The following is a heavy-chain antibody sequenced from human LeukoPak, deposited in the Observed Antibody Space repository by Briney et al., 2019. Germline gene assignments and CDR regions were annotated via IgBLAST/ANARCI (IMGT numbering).Heavy chain of an antibody. CDR3: AGFDLVAGNDY. Sequence: PSETLSLTCTVSGGTINSSSYYWGWIRQPPGKGLEMIASICYSGSTYYDPSLNRRATISVVTPKSQFSLELSSVAGADTSVYYWAGFDLVAGNDYWGQGTLVTVSS. CDR2: ICYSGST. CDR1: GGTINSSSYY. J-gene: IGHJ4*02. V-gene: IGHV4-39*01. D-gene: IGHD6-19*01.